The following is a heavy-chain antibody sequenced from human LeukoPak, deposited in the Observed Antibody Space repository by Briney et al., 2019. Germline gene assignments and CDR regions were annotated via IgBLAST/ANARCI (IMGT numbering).Heavy chain of an antibody. CDR3: ATGGVQLWLRTDY. Sequence: GASVKVSFKASGGTFISYAISWVRQAPGQGLEWMGGIIPIFGTANYAQKFQGRVTITADESTSTAYMELSSLRSEDTAVYYCATGGVQLWLRTDYWGQGTLVTVSS. D-gene: IGHD5-18*01. CDR1: GGTFISYA. CDR2: IIPIFGTA. V-gene: IGHV1-69*01. J-gene: IGHJ4*02.